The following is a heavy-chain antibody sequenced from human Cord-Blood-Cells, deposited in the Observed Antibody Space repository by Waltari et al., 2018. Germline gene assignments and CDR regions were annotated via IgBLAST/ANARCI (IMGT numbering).Heavy chain of an antibody. V-gene: IGHV3-66*01. CDR2: IYSGGST. CDR1: GFTVSSNY. J-gene: IGHJ3*02. Sequence: EVQLVESGGGLVQPGGSLRLSCAASGFTVSSNYMSWVRQAPGKGLEWVSVIYSGGSTYYAASVKGRFTSSRDNSKNTLYLQMNSLRAEDTAVYYCARSVTGTTDIWGQGTMVTVSS. CDR3: ARSVTGTTDI. D-gene: IGHD1-7*01.